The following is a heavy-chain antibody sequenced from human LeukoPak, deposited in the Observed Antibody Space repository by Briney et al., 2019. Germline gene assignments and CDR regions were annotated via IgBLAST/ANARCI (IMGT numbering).Heavy chain of an antibody. J-gene: IGHJ4*02. CDR2: ISYDGSNK. V-gene: IGHV3-30*18. Sequence: GGSLRLSCAASGFTFSSYGMHWVRQAPGKGLEWVAVISYDGSNKYYADSVKGRFTISRDNSKNSLYLQMNSLRAEDTAVYYCAKESSGGWYFDYWGQGTLVTVSS. CDR1: GFTFSSYG. CDR3: AKESSGGWYFDY. D-gene: IGHD6-19*01.